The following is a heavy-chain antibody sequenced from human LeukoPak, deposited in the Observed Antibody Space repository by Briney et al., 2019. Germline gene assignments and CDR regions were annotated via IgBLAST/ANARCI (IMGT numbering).Heavy chain of an antibody. CDR1: GFTVSSNY. CDR3: ARVFSYREGAFDI. Sequence: GGSLRLSCAASGFTVSSNYMSWVRLAPGKGLEWVSVIYSGGSTYYADSVKGRFTISRDNSKNTLYLQMNSLRAEDTAVYYCARVFSYREGAFDIWGQGTMVTVSS. D-gene: IGHD1-26*01. V-gene: IGHV3-66*02. CDR2: IYSGGST. J-gene: IGHJ3*02.